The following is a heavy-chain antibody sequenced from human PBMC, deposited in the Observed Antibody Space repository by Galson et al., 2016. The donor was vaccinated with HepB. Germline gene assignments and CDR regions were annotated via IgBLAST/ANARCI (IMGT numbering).Heavy chain of an antibody. CDR1: DGSLTSYY. Sequence: SETLSLTCVVSDGSLTSYYWSWIRQPPGKGLEWIGEINHSGSTKYQSSLKSRVTISVDTSKSEVSLKVSSVTAADSAVYYRARSTTYYGMDVWGQGTTVTVSS. J-gene: IGHJ6*02. D-gene: IGHD2/OR15-2a*01. CDR3: ARSTTYYGMDV. CDR2: INHSGST. V-gene: IGHV4-34*01.